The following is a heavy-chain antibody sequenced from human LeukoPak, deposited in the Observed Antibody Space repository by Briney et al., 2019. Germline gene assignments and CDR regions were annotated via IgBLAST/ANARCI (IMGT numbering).Heavy chain of an antibody. CDR2: ISGSGGST. CDR1: GFTFSSYA. D-gene: IGHD2-2*01. Sequence: GGSLRLSCAASGFTFSSYAMSWGRQAPGKGLEWVSAISGSGGSTYYADSVKGRFTISRDNSKNTLYLQMNSLRATDTAVYYCAKVGGIYCSSTSCYYFDYWGQGTLVTVSS. CDR3: AKVGGIYCSSTSCYYFDY. J-gene: IGHJ4*02. V-gene: IGHV3-23*01.